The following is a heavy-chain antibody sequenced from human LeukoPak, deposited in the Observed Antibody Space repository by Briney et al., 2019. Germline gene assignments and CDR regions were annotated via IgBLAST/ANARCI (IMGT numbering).Heavy chain of an antibody. CDR3: ARGMPTYYDFWSGYWAIGGQPFFDY. Sequence: ASVKVSCKASGYTFTSYDINWVRQATGQGLEWMGWMNPNSGNTGYAQKFQGRVTITRNTSISTAYMELSSLRSEDTAVYYCARGMPTYYDFWSGYWAIGGQPFFDYWGQGTLVTVSS. J-gene: IGHJ4*02. CDR2: MNPNSGNT. CDR1: GYTFTSYD. V-gene: IGHV1-8*03. D-gene: IGHD3-3*01.